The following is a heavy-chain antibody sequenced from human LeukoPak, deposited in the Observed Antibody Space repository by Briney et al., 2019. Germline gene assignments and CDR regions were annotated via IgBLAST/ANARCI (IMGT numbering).Heavy chain of an antibody. V-gene: IGHV4-4*08. Sequence: GSLRLSCAASGFTASSNYMSWVRQAPGKGLEWIGRIYTSGSTNYNPSLKSRVTISVDTSKNQFSLKLSSVTAADTAVYYCARGARWYQDPWGQGTLVTVSS. J-gene: IGHJ5*02. D-gene: IGHD4-23*01. CDR1: GFTASSNY. CDR2: IYTSGST. CDR3: ARGARWYQDP.